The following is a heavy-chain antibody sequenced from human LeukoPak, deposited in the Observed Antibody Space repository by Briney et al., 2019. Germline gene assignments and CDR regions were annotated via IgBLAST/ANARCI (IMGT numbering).Heavy chain of an antibody. V-gene: IGHV3-30-3*01. CDR1: GFPFSSYV. D-gene: IGHD3-22*01. CDR2: ISYDGSNK. J-gene: IGHJ4*02. Sequence: SGGSLRLSCAASGFPFSSYVMHWVRQAPGKGLEWVSFISYDGSNKYYADSVKGRFTISRDNSKNTLDLQMNSLRIEDTAMYYCARGDDSSGYFYSYFDNWGQGTLVTVSP. CDR3: ARGDDSSGYFYSYFDN.